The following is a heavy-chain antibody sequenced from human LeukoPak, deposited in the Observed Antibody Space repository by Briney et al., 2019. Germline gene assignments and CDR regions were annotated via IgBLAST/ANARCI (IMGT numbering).Heavy chain of an antibody. V-gene: IGHV4-39*07. CDR2: IYYSGST. CDR1: GGSISSSSYY. J-gene: IGHJ5*02. CDR3: ARECITMVRGVMYWFDP. Sequence: SETLSLTCTVSGGSISSSSYYWGWIRQPPGKGLEWIGSIYYSGSTYYNPSLKSRVTISVDTSKNQFSLKLSSVTAADTAVYYCARECITMVRGVMYWFDPWGQGTLVTVSS. D-gene: IGHD3-10*01.